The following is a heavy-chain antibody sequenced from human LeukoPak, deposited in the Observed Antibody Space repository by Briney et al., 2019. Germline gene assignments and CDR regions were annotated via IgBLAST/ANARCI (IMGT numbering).Heavy chain of an antibody. CDR3: ARRGTSSGWTPYFDY. J-gene: IGHJ4*02. CDR2: IYDGGST. Sequence: PSETLSLTCTVSGGSIRSSYYYWGWIRQPPGKGLEWIGSIYDGGSTYYNPSLKSRVTISVDTSKNQFSLKLNSVTAADTAVYYCARRGTSSGWTPYFDYWGQGTLVTVSS. V-gene: IGHV4-39*01. CDR1: GGSIRSSYYY. D-gene: IGHD6-19*01.